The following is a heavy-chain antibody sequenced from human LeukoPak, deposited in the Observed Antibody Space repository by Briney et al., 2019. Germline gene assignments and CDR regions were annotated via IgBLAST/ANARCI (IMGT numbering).Heavy chain of an antibody. CDR3: ASGRVRYNWNDVYNWFDP. V-gene: IGHV1-46*01. CDR1: GYTFTSYY. J-gene: IGHJ5*02. D-gene: IGHD1-1*01. CDR2: INPSGGST. Sequence: ASVKVSCKASGYTFTSYYMHWVRQAPGQGLEWMGIINPSGGSTSYAQKFQGRVTMTRDMSTSTAYMELSRLRSDDTAVYYCASGRVRYNWNDVYNWFDPWGQGTLVTVSS.